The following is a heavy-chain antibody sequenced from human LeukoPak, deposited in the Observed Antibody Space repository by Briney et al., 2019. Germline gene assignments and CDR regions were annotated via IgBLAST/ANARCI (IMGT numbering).Heavy chain of an antibody. CDR2: INHSGST. CDR1: GGSFSGYY. D-gene: IGHD6-13*01. Sequence: SETLSLTCAVYGGSFSGYYWSWIRQPPGKRLEWIGEINHSGSTNYNPSLKSRVTISVDTSKSHFSLKLTSVSAADTAVYYCARSGAAEGPTHNWFDPWSQGTLITVSS. J-gene: IGHJ5*02. V-gene: IGHV4-34*01. CDR3: ARSGAAEGPTHNWFDP.